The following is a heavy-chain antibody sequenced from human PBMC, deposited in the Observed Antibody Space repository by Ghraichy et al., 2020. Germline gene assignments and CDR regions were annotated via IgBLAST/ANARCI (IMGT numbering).Heavy chain of an antibody. D-gene: IGHD3-10*01. Sequence: ETLSLTCSVSGGSISSYNWSWIRQTPGKGLEWIGYIYTSGSTNYNPSLKSRVTISVDTSKNQFSLKLSSVTAADTAVYYCARVYSYGSGSYRFDYWGQGTLVIVSS. CDR1: GGSISSYN. V-gene: IGHV4-4*09. J-gene: IGHJ4*02. CDR2: IYTSGST. CDR3: ARVYSYGSGSYRFDY.